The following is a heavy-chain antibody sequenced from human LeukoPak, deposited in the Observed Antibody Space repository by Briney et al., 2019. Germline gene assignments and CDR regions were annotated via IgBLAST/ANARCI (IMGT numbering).Heavy chain of an antibody. D-gene: IGHD5/OR15-5a*01. CDR2: ISSSGSLI. CDR3: AKIGVSGQWYFDL. CDR1: ESTFSSFP. Sequence: GGSLSLSCTASESTFSSFPMSWVRQAPGRGLEWISSISSSGSLIYYADSLKGRFTVSRDNAKNSLYVQMNSLRAEDTALYYCAKIGVSGQWYFDLWRRGTLVTVSS. J-gene: IGHJ2*01. V-gene: IGHV3-21*01.